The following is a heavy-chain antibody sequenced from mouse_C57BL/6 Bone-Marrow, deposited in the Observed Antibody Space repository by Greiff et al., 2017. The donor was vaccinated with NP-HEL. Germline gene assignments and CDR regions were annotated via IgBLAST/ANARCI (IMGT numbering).Heavy chain of an antibody. Sequence: EVQVVESGGDLVKPGGSLKLSCAASGFTFSSYGMSWVRQTPDKRLEWVATISSGGSYTYYPDSVKGRFTISRDNAKNTLYLQMSSLKSEDTAMYYCARSYDSFAWWGQGTLVTVSA. J-gene: IGHJ3*01. CDR2: ISSGGSYT. CDR3: ARSYDSFAW. CDR1: GFTFSSYG. V-gene: IGHV5-6*01. D-gene: IGHD2-4*01.